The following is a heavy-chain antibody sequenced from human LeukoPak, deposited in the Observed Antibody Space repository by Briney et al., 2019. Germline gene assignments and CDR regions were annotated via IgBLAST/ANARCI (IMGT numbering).Heavy chain of an antibody. CDR3: ARGRKASWYFDL. J-gene: IGHJ2*01. V-gene: IGHV4-34*01. Sequence: PGGSLRLSCAASGFTFSTYWMFWVRQPPGKGLEWIGEINHSGSTNYNPSLKSRVTISVDTSKNQFSLKLSSVTAADTAVYYCARGRKASWYFDLWGRGTLVTVSS. CDR1: GFTFSTYW. CDR2: INHSGST.